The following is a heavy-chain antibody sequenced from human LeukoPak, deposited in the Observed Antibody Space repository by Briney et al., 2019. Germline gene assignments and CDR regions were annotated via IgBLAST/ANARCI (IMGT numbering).Heavy chain of an antibody. J-gene: IGHJ4*02. CDR1: GFTFSSYW. D-gene: IGHD3-9*01. CDR3: ARDRHVLRYFDWLTFFDY. CDR2: IKQDGSEK. Sequence: GGSLRLSCAASGFTFSSYWMSWVRQAPGKGLEWVANIKQDGSEKYYVDSVKGRFTMSRDNAKNSLYLQMNSLRAEDTAVYYCARDRHVLRYFDWLTFFDYWGQGTLVTVSS. V-gene: IGHV3-7*03.